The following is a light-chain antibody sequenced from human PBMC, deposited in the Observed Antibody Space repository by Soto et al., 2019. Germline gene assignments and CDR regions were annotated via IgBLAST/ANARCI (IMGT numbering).Light chain of an antibody. CDR1: ETINNY. V-gene: IGKV1-39*01. Sequence: DIRMTQSPSSLSVSVGDGVTITCRASETINNYLNWYQQKPGRAPKLLIHAASTLQSGVPSRFSGSGSGTDFTLTISSLQPDDFATCSCQHSYTAPWTFGLGTRVEI. CDR2: AAS. J-gene: IGKJ1*01. CDR3: QHSYTAPWT.